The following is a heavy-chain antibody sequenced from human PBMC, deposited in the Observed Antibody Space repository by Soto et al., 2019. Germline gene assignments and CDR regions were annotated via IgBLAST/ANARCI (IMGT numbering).Heavy chain of an antibody. CDR1: GYTLTELS. J-gene: IGHJ4*02. CDR3: ATVPDLEWLSLDY. V-gene: IGHV1-24*01. Sequence: VSCKVSGYTLTELSMHWVRQAPGKGLEWMGGFDPEDGETIYAQKFRGRVTMTEDTSTDTAYMELSSLRSEDTAVYYCATVPDLEWLSLDYRGQGTLVTVSS. D-gene: IGHD3-3*01. CDR2: FDPEDGET.